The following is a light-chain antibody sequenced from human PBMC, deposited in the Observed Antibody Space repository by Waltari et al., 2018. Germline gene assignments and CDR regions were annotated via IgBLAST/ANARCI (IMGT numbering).Light chain of an antibody. CDR1: QGIANH. Sequence: DIQMTQSPSSLSASVGDRVTITCRASQGIANHLAWFQQKPGKAPKSLIYAASSLQSGVPSKFSGSGSVTDFTLTITILQPEDFATYYCQQYNSFPVTFGGGTKVEIK. V-gene: IGKV1-16*02. CDR2: AAS. J-gene: IGKJ4*01. CDR3: QQYNSFPVT.